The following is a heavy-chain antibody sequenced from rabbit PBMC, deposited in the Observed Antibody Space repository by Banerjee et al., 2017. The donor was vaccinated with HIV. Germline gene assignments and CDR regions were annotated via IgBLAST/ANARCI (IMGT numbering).Heavy chain of an antibody. V-gene: IGHV1S40*01. CDR1: GLDFSSSYW. CDR2: IYTGSGST. D-gene: IGHD5-1*01. Sequence: QSLEESGGDLVQPGASMTLTCTASGLDFSSSYWICWVRQAPGKGLEWIGCIYTGSGSTWYASWAKGRFTISKTSSTTVTLQMASLTAADTATYFCAREGYGILRLWGPGTLVTVS. CDR3: AREGYGILRL. J-gene: IGHJ6*01.